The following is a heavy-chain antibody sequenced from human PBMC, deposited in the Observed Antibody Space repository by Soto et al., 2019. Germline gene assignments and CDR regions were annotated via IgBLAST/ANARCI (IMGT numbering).Heavy chain of an antibody. Sequence: QVQLQESGPGLVKPSQTLSLTCTVSGGSISSGGYYWSWIRQHPGKGLEWIGYIYYSGSTYYNPSLNSXXIXPXXPSKNQFSLKLSSVTAADTAVYYCASGVVTAAFDYWGQGTLVTVSS. V-gene: IGHV4-31*03. D-gene: IGHD2-21*02. CDR1: GGSISSGGYY. CDR3: ASGVVTAAFDY. CDR2: IYYSGST. J-gene: IGHJ4*02.